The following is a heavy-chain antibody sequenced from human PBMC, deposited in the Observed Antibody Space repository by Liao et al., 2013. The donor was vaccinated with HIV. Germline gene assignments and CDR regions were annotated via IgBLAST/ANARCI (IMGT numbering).Heavy chain of an antibody. CDR1: GGSISSYY. CDR3: ARVVRRDAYPAYWYFDL. CDR2: IYTSGRT. V-gene: IGHV4-4*07. Sequence: QVQLQESGPGLVKPSETLSLTCTVSGGSISSYYWSWIRQSAGKGLEWIGRIYTSGRTNHNSSLKSRVTMSVDTSKNQFSLKLSSVTAADTAVYYCARVVRRDAYPAYWYFDLWGRGTLVTVSS. D-gene: IGHD5-24*01. J-gene: IGHJ2*01.